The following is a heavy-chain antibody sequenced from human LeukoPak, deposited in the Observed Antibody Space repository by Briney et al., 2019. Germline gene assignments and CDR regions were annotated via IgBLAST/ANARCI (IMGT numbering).Heavy chain of an antibody. CDR1: GGSFSGYY. V-gene: IGHV4-34*01. Sequence: SETLSLTCAVYGGSFSGYYWSWTRQPPGKGLEWIGEINHSGSTNYNPSLKSRVTISVDTSKNQFSLKLSSVTAADTAVYYCARGQYCSGGSCYSDWFDPWGQGTLVTVSS. D-gene: IGHD2-15*01. CDR2: INHSGST. J-gene: IGHJ5*02. CDR3: ARGQYCSGGSCYSDWFDP.